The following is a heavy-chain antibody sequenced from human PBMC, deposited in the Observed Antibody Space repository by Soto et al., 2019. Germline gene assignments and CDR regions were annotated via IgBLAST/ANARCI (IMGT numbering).Heavy chain of an antibody. CDR1: EFTLSNAW. CDR2: IKSKTDGGTT. J-gene: IGHJ4*02. CDR3: TTNNGYVAPTEY. Sequence: EVQLVESGGGLVKPGGSLRLSCAASEFTLSNAWMTWVRQAPGKGPEWVGHIKSKTDGGTTEYAALVNGRFIISRDDSKNTLSLEMNSLKTEDTAVYYCTTNNGYVAPTEYWGQGTLVTVSS. D-gene: IGHD2-2*03. V-gene: IGHV3-15*01.